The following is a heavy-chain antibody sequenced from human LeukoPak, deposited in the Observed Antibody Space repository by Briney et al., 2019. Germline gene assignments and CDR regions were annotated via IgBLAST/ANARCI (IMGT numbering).Heavy chain of an antibody. D-gene: IGHD3-22*01. CDR3: ARVISMIIGVGDY. Sequence: GRSLTLSCAASGFTFSNYALQWVRQAPGKGLEWMAVISYDGTNEYYADSVQGRFTISRDNSKNTVYLQMNNLRAEDTAVYFCARVISMIIGVGDYWGQGTLVTVSS. CDR1: GFTFSNYA. V-gene: IGHV3-30-3*01. CDR2: ISYDGTNE. J-gene: IGHJ4*02.